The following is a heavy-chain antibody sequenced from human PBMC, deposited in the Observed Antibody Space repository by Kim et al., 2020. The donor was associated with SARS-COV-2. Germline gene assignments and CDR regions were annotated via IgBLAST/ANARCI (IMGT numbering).Heavy chain of an antibody. D-gene: IGHD3-10*01. CDR1: GFTFSNYA. V-gene: IGHV3-23*01. J-gene: IGHJ3*02. CDR2: ISGSGDII. Sequence: GGSLRLSCAASGFTFSNYAMSWVRQAPGKGLEWVSTISGSGDIIYSADSVKGQFTISRDNSKNTLFLQMNSLGADDTAVYYCAKTLFYGLGGGPSMVFDIWGQGTMVTVSS. CDR3: AKTLFYGLGGGPSMVFDI.